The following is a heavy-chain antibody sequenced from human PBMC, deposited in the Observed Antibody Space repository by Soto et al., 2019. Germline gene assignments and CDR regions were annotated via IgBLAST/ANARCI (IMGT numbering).Heavy chain of an antibody. Sequence: ASVKVSCKASGGTFSSYAISWVREAPGQGLEWMGGIIPIFGTANYAQKFQGRVTITADKSTSTAYMELSSLRSEDTAVYYCARVYVLRISTYYYGMDVWGQGTTVTVSS. CDR2: IIPIFGTA. V-gene: IGHV1-69*06. CDR3: ARVYVLRISTYYYGMDV. D-gene: IGHD3-16*01. CDR1: GGTFSSYA. J-gene: IGHJ6*02.